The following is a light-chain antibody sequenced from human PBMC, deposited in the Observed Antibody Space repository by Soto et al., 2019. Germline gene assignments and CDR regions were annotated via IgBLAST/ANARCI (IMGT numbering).Light chain of an antibody. V-gene: IGKV1-5*01. CDR2: DAS. CDR1: ESIRTW. J-gene: IGKJ1*01. CDR3: YQYNNYQRT. Sequence: DIQMTQSPSTLSASIGDRVTITCRASESIRTWLAWYQHKPGKAPKFLIYDASSLESGVPSRFSGSGSGTEFTLTISSLQPDDFATYFCYQYNNYQRTFGQGTKVAIK.